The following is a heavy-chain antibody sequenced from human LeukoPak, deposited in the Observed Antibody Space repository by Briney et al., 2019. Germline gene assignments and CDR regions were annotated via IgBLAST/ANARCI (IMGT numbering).Heavy chain of an antibody. CDR2: INAGNGNT. CDR1: GYTFTSYA. J-gene: IGHJ3*02. V-gene: IGHV1-3*01. Sequence: ASVKVSCKASGYTFTSYAMHWVRQAPGQRLEWMGWINAGNGNTKYSQKFQGRVTMTRDTSTSTVYMELSSLRSEDTAVYYCARDQADGYNSNAFDIWGQGTMVTVSS. CDR3: ARDQADGYNSNAFDI. D-gene: IGHD5-24*01.